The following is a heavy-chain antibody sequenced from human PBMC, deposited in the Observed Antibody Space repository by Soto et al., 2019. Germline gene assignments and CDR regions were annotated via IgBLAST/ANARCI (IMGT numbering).Heavy chain of an antibody. D-gene: IGHD3-3*02. CDR3: ARDKDRPQLGGNYYYIMDV. Sequence: SVKVSCKASGGTFSTATISWVRQAPGQGLEWMGGIMPIFRTADYAQKFQGRVTITADESTSTAYLELRSLRSEDTAVYYCARDKDRPQLGGNYYYIMDVWGQGTTVTVSS. J-gene: IGHJ6*02. CDR1: GGTFSTAT. V-gene: IGHV1-69*13. CDR2: IMPIFRTA.